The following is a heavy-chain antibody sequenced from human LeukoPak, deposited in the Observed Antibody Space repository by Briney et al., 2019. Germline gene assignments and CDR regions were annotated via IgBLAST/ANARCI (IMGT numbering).Heavy chain of an antibody. V-gene: IGHV4-39*01. Sequence: KSSETLSLTCTVSGGSISSSSYYWGWIRQPPGKGLEWVGSIYYSGSTYYNPSLKSRVTISVDTSKNQFSLKLSSVTAADTAVYYCARRRTTHYYYYYMDVWGKGTTVTVSS. CDR3: ARRRTTHYYYYYMDV. CDR1: GGSISSSSYY. CDR2: IYYSGST. D-gene: IGHD4-17*01. J-gene: IGHJ6*03.